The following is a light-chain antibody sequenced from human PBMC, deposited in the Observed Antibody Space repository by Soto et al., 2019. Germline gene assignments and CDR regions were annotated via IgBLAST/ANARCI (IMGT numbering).Light chain of an antibody. CDR1: QSVSSY. Sequence: EIVLTQSPATPSLSPGERATLSCRASQSVSSYLAWYQQKPGQAPRLLIYDASNRATGTPARVSASGSGTDFTLTICRLEPEDFAVYYCQHRSNWPLTFGGGTKVEIK. V-gene: IGKV3-11*01. J-gene: IGKJ4*01. CDR3: QHRSNWPLT. CDR2: DAS.